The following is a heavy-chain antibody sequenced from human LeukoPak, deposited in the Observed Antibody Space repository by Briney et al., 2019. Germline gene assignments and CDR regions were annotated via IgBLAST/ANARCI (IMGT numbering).Heavy chain of an antibody. J-gene: IGHJ4*02. CDR2: IKQDGGEK. D-gene: IGHD3-10*01. V-gene: IGHV3-7*01. Sequence: GGSLRLSCAASGFTVSSNYMSWVRQAPGKGLEWVANIKQDGGEKYYVDSVKGRFTISRDNAKNSLYLQINSLRGEDTAVYYCTRDAGSGNFDYWGQGTLVTVSS. CDR3: TRDAGSGNFDY. CDR1: GFTVSSNY.